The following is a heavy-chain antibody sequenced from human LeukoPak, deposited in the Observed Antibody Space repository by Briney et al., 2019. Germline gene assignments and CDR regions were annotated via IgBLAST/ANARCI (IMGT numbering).Heavy chain of an antibody. Sequence: GGSLRLSCAASGFTFSSYAMHWVRQAPGKGLEWVAIISYDGSHIYYADSVKGRFTISRDNSKNTLYLQMSSLRAEDTAVYYCAKGGSSWWDYFDFWGQGTLVTVSS. D-gene: IGHD6-13*01. CDR2: ISYDGSHI. CDR3: AKGGSSWWDYFDF. J-gene: IGHJ4*02. V-gene: IGHV3-30*04. CDR1: GFTFSSYA.